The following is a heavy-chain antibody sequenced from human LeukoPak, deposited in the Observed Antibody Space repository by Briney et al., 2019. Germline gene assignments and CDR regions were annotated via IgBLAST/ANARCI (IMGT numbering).Heavy chain of an antibody. CDR1: GFTFDEHA. V-gene: IGHV3-9*01. Sequence: GGSLRLSCAGSGFTFDEHAMHWVRQAPGKGLEWVSGISWNSGSIAYADSVKGRFTISRDNAKNLLFLQMISLRAADTALYYCVKGHCSSSSCFPNYYYYMDVWGTGTTVTVSS. J-gene: IGHJ6*03. CDR3: VKGHCSSSSCFPNYYYYMDV. D-gene: IGHD2-15*01. CDR2: ISWNSGSI.